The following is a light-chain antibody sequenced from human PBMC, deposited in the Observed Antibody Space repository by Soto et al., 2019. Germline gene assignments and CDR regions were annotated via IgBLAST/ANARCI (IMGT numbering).Light chain of an antibody. CDR2: GAS. Sequence: EIVLTQSPGTLSLSPGERATLSCRASQSVSSSYLAWYQQKPGQASRLLIYGASSRATGIPDRFSGSGSGTDFTLTISSLQSDDFAVYYCQQYDNWPWTFGQGTKVDIK. CDR3: QQYDNWPWT. V-gene: IGKV3-20*01. J-gene: IGKJ1*01. CDR1: QSVSSSY.